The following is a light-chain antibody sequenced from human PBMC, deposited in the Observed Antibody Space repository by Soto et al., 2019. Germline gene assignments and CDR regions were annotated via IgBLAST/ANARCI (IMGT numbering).Light chain of an antibody. CDR3: SSKTSSSSPFV. J-gene: IGLJ1*01. V-gene: IGLV2-14*01. Sequence: QSVLTQPASVSGSPGQSITISCTGSTSDVGAYNYVSWYKHHPGQAPQLMIYEVSNRPSGVSNRFSGSKSGNSASLTISGLQAEDEGDYYCSSKTSSSSPFVFGTGNKLTVL. CDR2: EVS. CDR1: TSDVGAYNY.